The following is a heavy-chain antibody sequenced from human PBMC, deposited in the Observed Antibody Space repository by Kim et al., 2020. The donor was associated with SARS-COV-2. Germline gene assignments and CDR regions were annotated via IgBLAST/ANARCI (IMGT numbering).Heavy chain of an antibody. D-gene: IGHD3-16*01. CDR1: GDSVSSSNYF. Sequence: SETLSLTCTVSGDSVSSSNYFWVWMRQCPGRGLEWIGSIYSDGTTYYNPSLQTRVTISLDTSQNPFSLKPTSVTAAAAAEYYCARDPVTQIIPYTYWGEG. CDR2: IYSDGTT. J-gene: IGHJ4*02. CDR3: ARDPVTQIIPYTY. V-gene: IGHV4-39*07.